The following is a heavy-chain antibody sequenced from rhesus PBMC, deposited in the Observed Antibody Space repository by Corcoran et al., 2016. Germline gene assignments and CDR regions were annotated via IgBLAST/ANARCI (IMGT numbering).Heavy chain of an antibody. D-gene: IGHD4-29*01. V-gene: IGHV4-160*01. J-gene: IGHJ4*01. CDR1: GGSISRNY. Sequence: QVQLQQWGEGLVKPSETLSLTCDVYGGSISRNYWSWIRQPPGKGLEWIGSIRSGGSTNYNPSLKSRFTSSIETSKNQFSLKLSSVTSADPAVYYCARQWVAATLFDYWGQGVLVTVSS. CDR3: ARQWVAATLFDY. CDR2: IRSGGST.